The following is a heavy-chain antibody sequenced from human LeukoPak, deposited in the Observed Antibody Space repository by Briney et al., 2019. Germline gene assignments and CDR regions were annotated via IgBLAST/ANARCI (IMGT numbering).Heavy chain of an antibody. CDR1: AYTFTDYY. J-gene: IGHJ5*02. Sequence: ASVKVSCKASAYTFTDYYMHWVRQAPGQGLEWMGWINPNSGGTNYAQKFQGRVTMTRDTSISTAYMELSRLRSDDTAVYYCARDRGGAEAAPYNWFDPWGQGTLVTVSS. CDR3: ARDRGGAEAAPYNWFDP. V-gene: IGHV1-2*02. CDR2: INPNSGGT. D-gene: IGHD2-15*01.